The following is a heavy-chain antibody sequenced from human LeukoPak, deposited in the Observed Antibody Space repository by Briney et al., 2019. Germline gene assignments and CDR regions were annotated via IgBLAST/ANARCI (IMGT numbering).Heavy chain of an antibody. V-gene: IGHV3-33*01. CDR1: GFTFSSCG. J-gene: IGHJ4*02. CDR2: IWYDGNNK. Sequence: GGSLRLSCAASGFTFSSCGMHWVRQAPGKGLEWVAIIWYDGNNKYYADSVKGRFTISRDNSKNTVYLQMDSLRGEDTAVYYCARDNIRGAYYLDYWGRGTRVTVSS. CDR3: ARDNIRGAYYLDY. D-gene: IGHD2/OR15-2a*01.